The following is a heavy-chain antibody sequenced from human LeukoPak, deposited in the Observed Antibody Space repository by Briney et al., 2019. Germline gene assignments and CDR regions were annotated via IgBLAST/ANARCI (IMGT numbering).Heavy chain of an antibody. CDR2: MNPNSGNT. V-gene: IGHV1-8*01. CDR3: AARDDGGSRGY. J-gene: IGHJ4*02. CDR1: GYTFTDYD. D-gene: IGHD3-10*01. Sequence: GASVKVSCKASGYTFTDYDINWVRQATGQGLEWMGWMNPNSGNTGYAQKFQDRVTMSRNTSISTAYMELSSLTSEDTAVYYCAARDDGGSRGYWGQGTVVSVSS.